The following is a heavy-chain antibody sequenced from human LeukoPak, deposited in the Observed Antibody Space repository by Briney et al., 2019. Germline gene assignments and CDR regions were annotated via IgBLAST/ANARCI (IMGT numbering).Heavy chain of an antibody. V-gene: IGHV4-59*01. Sequence: SETLSLTCTVSGGSISSYYWSWIRQPPGKGLEWIGHIYYSGSTNYNPSLKSRVTISVDTSKNQFSLKLSSVTAADTAVYYCARVPLGYCSSTSCPYYYYYGMDVWGKGITVTVSS. CDR3: ARVPLGYCSSTSCPYYYYYGMDV. CDR1: GGSISSYY. D-gene: IGHD2-2*01. J-gene: IGHJ6*04. CDR2: IYYSGST.